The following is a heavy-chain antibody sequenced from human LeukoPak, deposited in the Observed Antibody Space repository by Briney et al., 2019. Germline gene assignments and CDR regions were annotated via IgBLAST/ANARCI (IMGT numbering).Heavy chain of an antibody. Sequence: SETLSLTCTVSGGSISSGGYYWSWIRQHPGKGLEWIGYIYYSGSTYYNPSLKSRVTISVDTSKNQFSLKLSAVTAADTAVYYCARDAPDYYGMDVWXQGTTVTVSS. CDR1: GGSISSGGYY. J-gene: IGHJ6*02. V-gene: IGHV4-31*03. CDR2: IYYSGST. CDR3: ARDAPDYYGMDV.